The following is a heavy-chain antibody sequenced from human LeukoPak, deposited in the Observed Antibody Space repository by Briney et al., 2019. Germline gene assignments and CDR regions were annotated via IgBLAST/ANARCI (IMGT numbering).Heavy chain of an antibody. CDR2: IYYSGST. D-gene: IGHD4-17*01. J-gene: IGHJ4*02. CDR1: GGSISSSSYY. Sequence: SETLSLTCTVSGGSISSSSYYWSWIRQPPGKGLEWIGSIYYSGSTYYNPSLKSRVTISVDTSKNQFSLKLSSVTAADTAVYYCARHPDYGDYPYYFDYWGQGTLVTVSS. V-gene: IGHV4-39*01. CDR3: ARHPDYGDYPYYFDY.